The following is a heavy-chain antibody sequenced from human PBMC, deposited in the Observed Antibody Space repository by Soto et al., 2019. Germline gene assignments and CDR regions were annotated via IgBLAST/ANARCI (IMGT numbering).Heavy chain of an antibody. D-gene: IGHD3-10*01. V-gene: IGHV4-30-2*01. CDR3: ARHVFGSEYFYGMDV. CDR1: GGSISSGGYS. J-gene: IGHJ6*02. CDR2: IYHSGST. Sequence: SETLSLTCAVSGGSISSGGYSWSWIRQPPGKGLEWIGYIYHSGSTYYNPSLKSRVTISVDRSKNQFSLKLSSVTAADTAVYYCARHVFGSEYFYGMDVWGQGTTVTVSS.